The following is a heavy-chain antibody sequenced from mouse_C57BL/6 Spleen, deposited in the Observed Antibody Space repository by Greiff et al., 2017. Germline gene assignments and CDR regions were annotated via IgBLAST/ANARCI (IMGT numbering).Heavy chain of an antibody. D-gene: IGHD2-1*01. CDR2: IYPGDGDT. V-gene: IGHV1-80*01. Sequence: VQLHQSGAELVKPGASVKISCKASGYAFSSSWINWVKQRPGKGLEWIGQIYPGDGDTNSNVKFKGKATLTADKSSSTAYMKLSSLTSEDSAVYFCARYYGNYPYYSMDYWGQGTSVTVSS. CDR1: GYAFSSSW. CDR3: ARYYGNYPYYSMDY. J-gene: IGHJ4*01.